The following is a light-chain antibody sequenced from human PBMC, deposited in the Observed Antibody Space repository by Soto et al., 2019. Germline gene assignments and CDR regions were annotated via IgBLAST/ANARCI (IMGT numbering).Light chain of an antibody. CDR3: QQYDSSPLT. V-gene: IGKV3-20*01. CDR1: QSVSSSY. J-gene: IGKJ4*01. Sequence: ELVLTQSTGTLSLSPGERATLSCRDSQSVSSSYLAWYQQKTGQAPRLLIYGASSRATGIPDRFSGSGSGTDFTLTISRLEPEDFAVYYCQQYDSSPLTFGGGTEVVIK. CDR2: GAS.